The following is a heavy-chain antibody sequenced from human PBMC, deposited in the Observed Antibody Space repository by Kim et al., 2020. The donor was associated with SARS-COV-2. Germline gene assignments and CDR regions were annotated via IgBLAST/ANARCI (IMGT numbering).Heavy chain of an antibody. V-gene: IGHV4-31*03. CDR3: ARDPRGYSYGPYFDY. Sequence: SETLSLTCTVSGGSISSGGYYWSWIRQHPGKGLEWIGYIYYSGSTYYNPSLKSRVTISVDTSKNQFSLKLSSVTAADTAVYYCARDPRGYSYGPYFDYWGQGTLVTVSS. D-gene: IGHD5-18*01. CDR1: GGSISSGGYY. CDR2: IYYSGST. J-gene: IGHJ4*02.